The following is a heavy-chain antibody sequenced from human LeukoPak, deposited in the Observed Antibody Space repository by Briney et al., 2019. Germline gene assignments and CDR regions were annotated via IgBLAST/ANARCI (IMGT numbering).Heavy chain of an antibody. CDR3: ARAPDEGSGWYYFDY. CDR2: IIPIFGIA. CDR1: GGTFSSYA. V-gene: IGHV1-69*04. Sequence: SVTVSCKASGGTFSSYAISWVRQAPGQGLEWMGRIIPIFGIANYAQKFQGRVTITADKSTSTAYMELSSLRSEDTAVYYCARAPDEGSGWYYFDYWGQGTLVTVSS. J-gene: IGHJ4*02. D-gene: IGHD6-19*01.